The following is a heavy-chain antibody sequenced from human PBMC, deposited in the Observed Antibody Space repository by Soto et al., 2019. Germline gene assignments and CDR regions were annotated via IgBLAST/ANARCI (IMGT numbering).Heavy chain of an antibody. V-gene: IGHV3-48*03. J-gene: IGHJ4*02. Sequence: EVQLLESGGGLVQPGGSLRLSCGVSGFTFNDFEMNWVRQAPGKGLEWLAYIDGSGTTKKYADSVRGRFTISRDNPNNSLFLPVGSLSAADTAIYYCARGFGQFNYWGQGNLISVSS. CDR1: GFTFNDFE. CDR2: IDGSGTTK. CDR3: ARGFGQFNY. D-gene: IGHD3-10*01.